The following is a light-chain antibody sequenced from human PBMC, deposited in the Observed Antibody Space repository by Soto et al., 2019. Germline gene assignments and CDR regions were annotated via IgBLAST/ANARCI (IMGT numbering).Light chain of an antibody. CDR2: EVS. Sequence: QSVLTQPASVSGSPGQSITISCTGTSSDVGGYNYVSWYQQHPGKAPKLMIYEVSNRPSGVSNXXXXXXXXNTASLTISGLQAEDEADYYCSSYTSSSIVFGTGTKV. J-gene: IGLJ1*01. CDR1: SSDVGGYNY. CDR3: SSYTSSSIV. V-gene: IGLV2-14*01.